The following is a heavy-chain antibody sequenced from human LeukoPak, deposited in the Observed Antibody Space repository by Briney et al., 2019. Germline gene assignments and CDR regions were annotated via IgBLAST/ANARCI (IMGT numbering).Heavy chain of an antibody. CDR1: GFTFSSYA. D-gene: IGHD6-19*01. Sequence: GRSLRLSCAASGFTFSSYAMSWVRQAPGKGLEWVSAISGSGGSTYYADSVKGRFTISRDNSKNTLYLQMNSLRAEDTAVYYCAKESPGYSSGWYPRDAFDIWGQGTMVTVSS. J-gene: IGHJ3*02. CDR3: AKESPGYSSGWYPRDAFDI. CDR2: ISGSGGST. V-gene: IGHV3-23*01.